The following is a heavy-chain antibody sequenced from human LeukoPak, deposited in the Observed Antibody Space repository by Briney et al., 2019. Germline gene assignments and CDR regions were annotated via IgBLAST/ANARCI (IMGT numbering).Heavy chain of an antibody. V-gene: IGHV5-51*01. J-gene: IGHJ4*02. Sequence: GASLQISCKGSGYSFTSYWIGWVRQMPGKGLGWMGIIYPVDSDTRYSPSFQGQVTISADKSISTAYLQWSSLKASDTAMYYCARLGGDYGFLGDYWGQGTLVTVSS. CDR3: ARLGGDYGFLGDY. CDR2: IYPVDSDT. CDR1: GYSFTSYW. D-gene: IGHD4-17*01.